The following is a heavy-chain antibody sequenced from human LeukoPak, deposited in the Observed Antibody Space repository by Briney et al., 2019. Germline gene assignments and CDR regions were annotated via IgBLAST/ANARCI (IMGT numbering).Heavy chain of an antibody. D-gene: IGHD4-17*01. Sequence: KTSETLSLTCTVSGVSISSGDHNWRWLRQHPGKGLEWIGYISYTGSPDYNPSLRSTLTISLYTSQNQFSLRLSSVTAADTAVYYCARLDYGDYEAFDIWGQGTMVTVSS. CDR1: GVSISSGDHN. J-gene: IGHJ3*02. V-gene: IGHV4-31*01. CDR2: ISYTGSP. CDR3: ARLDYGDYEAFDI.